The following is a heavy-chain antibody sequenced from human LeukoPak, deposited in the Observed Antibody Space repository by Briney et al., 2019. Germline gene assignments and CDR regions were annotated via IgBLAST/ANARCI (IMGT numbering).Heavy chain of an antibody. Sequence: GGSLRLSCAASGFTVSSNYMSWVRQAPGKGLEWVSVIYSGGSTYYADSVKGRFTISRDNPKNTLYLQMNSLRAEDTAVYYCARALPGTALAPSRWFDPWGQGTLVTVSS. CDR2: IYSGGST. CDR3: ARALPGTALAPSRWFDP. D-gene: IGHD3-3*02. V-gene: IGHV3-53*01. CDR1: GFTVSSNY. J-gene: IGHJ5*02.